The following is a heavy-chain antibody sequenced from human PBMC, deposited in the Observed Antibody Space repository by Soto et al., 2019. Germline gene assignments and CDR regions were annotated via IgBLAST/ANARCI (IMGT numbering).Heavy chain of an antibody. V-gene: IGHV3-7*01. CDR1: GFTFSSFW. J-gene: IGHJ4*02. D-gene: IGHD3-22*01. Sequence: GGSLRLSCAASGFTFSSFWMSWVRQAPGKGLEWAANINQDGTEKYHGDSVLGRFTISRDNARNSLYLQMNSLRVDDTAVYYCARDHFGDSKRLFAYWGQGILVTVSS. CDR3: ARDHFGDSKRLFAY. CDR2: INQDGTEK.